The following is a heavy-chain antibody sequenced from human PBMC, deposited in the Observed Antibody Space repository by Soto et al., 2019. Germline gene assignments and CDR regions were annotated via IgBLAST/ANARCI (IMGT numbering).Heavy chain of an antibody. CDR3: ARLPRRGYYDSSGYYLIYFDY. Sequence: QVQLVESGGGLVKPGGSLRLSCAASGFTFSDYYMSWIRQAPGKGLEWVSYISSSSSYTNYADSVKGRFTISRDNAKNSLYLQMNSLRAEDTAVYYCARLPRRGYYDSSGYYLIYFDYWGQGTLVTVSS. V-gene: IGHV3-11*06. D-gene: IGHD3-22*01. CDR1: GFTFSDYY. CDR2: ISSSSSYT. J-gene: IGHJ4*02.